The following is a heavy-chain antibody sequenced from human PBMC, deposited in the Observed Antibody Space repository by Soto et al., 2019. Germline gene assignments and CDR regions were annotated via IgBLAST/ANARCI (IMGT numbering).Heavy chain of an antibody. CDR3: ARGEDAFFYYGLDV. CDR1: GGSISSYY. CDR2: IYYSGST. J-gene: IGHJ6*02. Sequence: TLSLTGTVSGGSISSYYWSWIRQPPGKGLEWIGYIYYSGSTNYNPSLKSRVTMSVDTSKSQFSLKLTSVTAADTAVYYCARGEDAFFYYGLDVWGQGITVTVSS. V-gene: IGHV4-59*01.